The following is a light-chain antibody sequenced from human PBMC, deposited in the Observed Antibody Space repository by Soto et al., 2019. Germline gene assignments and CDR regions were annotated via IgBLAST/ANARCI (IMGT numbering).Light chain of an antibody. CDR2: DAS. Sequence: DIQMTQSPSTLSASVGDRVTITCRASQTISSWLAWYQQKPGKAPNLLIYDASTLERGVPSRFSGTGSGTEFTLTIDRLQPDDFASYYCQQYHTSSIPFGQGTRLEI. J-gene: IGKJ5*01. CDR3: QQYHTSSIP. V-gene: IGKV1-5*01. CDR1: QTISSW.